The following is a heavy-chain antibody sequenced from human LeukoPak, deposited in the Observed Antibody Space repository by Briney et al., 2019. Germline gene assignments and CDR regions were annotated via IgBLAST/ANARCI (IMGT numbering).Heavy chain of an antibody. J-gene: IGHJ4*02. CDR2: INPNSGGT. CDR1: EYTFIGYY. V-gene: IGHV1-2*02. D-gene: IGHD4-17*01. Sequence: GASVKVSCKASEYTFIGYYLHWVRQAPGQGLEWMGWINPNSGGTNYAQKFQGRVTMTRDTSTSTVYMDLSSLRSDDTAVYYCARQAVTTGWFFDYWGQGTLVAVSS. CDR3: ARQAVTTGWFFDY.